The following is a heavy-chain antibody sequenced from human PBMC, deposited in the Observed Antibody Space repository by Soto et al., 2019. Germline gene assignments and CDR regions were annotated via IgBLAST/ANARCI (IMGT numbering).Heavy chain of an antibody. CDR2: FYPEDGET. CDR3: VLYRHCSGDSCTYYYIMDV. CDR1: GYSLTELS. V-gene: IGHV1-24*01. Sequence: SVKVSCKLSGYSLTELSMHLVRQAPGKGLEWMGGFYPEDGETIYEQTFQGRVTITADESKSPAYLELSSLRYDDLDVYFCVLYRHCSGDSCTYYYIMDVWGKGTTVTVSS. J-gene: IGHJ6*04. D-gene: IGHD2-15*01.